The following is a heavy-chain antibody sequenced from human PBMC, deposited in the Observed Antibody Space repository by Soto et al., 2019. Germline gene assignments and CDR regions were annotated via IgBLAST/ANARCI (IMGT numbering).Heavy chain of an antibody. Sequence: GGSLRLSCAASGFTFSDYYMGWIRQAPGRGLEWLSYISIASSTIYYADSVKGRFSISRDNAKNSLYLQLSSLSAEDTAGYFCARERARVFDSWGQGTLVTVSS. J-gene: IGHJ4*02. V-gene: IGHV3-11*01. CDR3: ARERARVFDS. CDR1: GFTFSDYY. CDR2: ISIASSTI.